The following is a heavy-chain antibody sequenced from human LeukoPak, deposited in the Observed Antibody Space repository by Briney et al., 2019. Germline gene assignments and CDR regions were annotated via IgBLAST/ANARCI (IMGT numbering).Heavy chain of an antibody. D-gene: IGHD3-9*01. CDR1: GFTFSNAW. Sequence: PGGSLRLSCAASGFTFSNAWMSWVRQAPGKGLEWVGRIKSKTDGGTTDYAAPVKGRFTISRDDSKNTLYLQMNSLKTEDTAVYYCTTALVALRYFDWLSTHFGYWGQGTLVTVSS. J-gene: IGHJ4*02. V-gene: IGHV3-15*01. CDR3: TTALVALRYFDWLSTHFGY. CDR2: IKSKTDGGTT.